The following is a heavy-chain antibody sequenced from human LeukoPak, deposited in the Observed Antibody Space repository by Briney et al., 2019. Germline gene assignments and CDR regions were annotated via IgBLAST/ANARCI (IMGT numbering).Heavy chain of an antibody. CDR3: ASNPSITIFGVVMDYYYYGMDA. J-gene: IGHJ6*02. CDR1: GYTFTSYA. Sequence: ASVKVSCKASGYTFTSYAMHWVRQAPGQRLEWMGWLNAGNGNTKYSQKFQGRVTITRDTSASTAYMELSSVTAADTAVNYCASNPSITIFGVVMDYYYYGMDAWGQGTTVTVSS. D-gene: IGHD3-3*01. V-gene: IGHV1-3*01. CDR2: LNAGNGNT.